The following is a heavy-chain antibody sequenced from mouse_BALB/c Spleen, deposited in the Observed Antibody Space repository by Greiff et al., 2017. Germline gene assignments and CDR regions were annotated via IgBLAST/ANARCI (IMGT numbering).Heavy chain of an antibody. CDR2: IWSGGST. V-gene: IGHV2-2*02. J-gene: IGHJ3*01. Sequence: VQLKESGPGLVQPSQSLSLSCTVSGFSLTSYGVHWVRQSPGKGLEWLGVIWSGGSTDYNAAFISRLSISKDNSKSHVFFKMNSLQANDTAIYYCARHWGGGGFADWGQGTLVTVSA. CDR3: ARHWGGGGFAD. CDR1: GFSLTSYG.